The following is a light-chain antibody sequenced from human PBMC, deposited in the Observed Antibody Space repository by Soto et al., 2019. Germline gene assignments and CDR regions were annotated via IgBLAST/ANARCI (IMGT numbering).Light chain of an antibody. Sequence: EIVLTQSPGTLSLSPGERVTLSCRASESGSSNFLAWYQQKPGQAPRLLIYGASSRAAGIPDRFSGSGSGTDFTLTINRVEPEDFALYYCRQYGSPDTFGQGTKLEIK. CDR3: RQYGSPDT. J-gene: IGKJ2*01. V-gene: IGKV3-20*01. CDR1: ESGSSNF. CDR2: GAS.